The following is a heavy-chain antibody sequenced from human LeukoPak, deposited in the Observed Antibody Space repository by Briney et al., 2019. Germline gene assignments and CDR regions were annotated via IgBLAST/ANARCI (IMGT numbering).Heavy chain of an antibody. Sequence: SETLSLTCTVSGASVSSGSYYWSWIRQPPGKGLEWIGYLYYSGSTNYNPSLKSRVTISVDTSKNQFSLKLSSVTAADTAVYYCARSTSSIYSYGYYFDYWGQGTLVTVSS. CDR3: ARSTSSIYSYGYYFDY. D-gene: IGHD5-18*01. CDR2: LYYSGST. J-gene: IGHJ4*02. V-gene: IGHV4-61*01. CDR1: GASVSSGSYY.